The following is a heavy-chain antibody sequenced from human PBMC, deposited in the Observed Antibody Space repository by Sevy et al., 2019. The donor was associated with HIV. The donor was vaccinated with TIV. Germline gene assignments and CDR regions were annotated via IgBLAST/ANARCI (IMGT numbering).Heavy chain of an antibody. Sequence: SETLSLTCAVYGGSFSGYYWSWIRQPPGKGLEWIGEINHSGSTNYNPSLKSRVTISVDTSKNQFSLKLSSVTAADTAVYYCARGVGSRQLVKRYYYYYGMDVWGQGTTVTVSS. D-gene: IGHD6-13*01. V-gene: IGHV4-34*01. J-gene: IGHJ6*02. CDR1: GGSFSGYY. CDR3: ARGVGSRQLVKRYYYYYGMDV. CDR2: INHSGST.